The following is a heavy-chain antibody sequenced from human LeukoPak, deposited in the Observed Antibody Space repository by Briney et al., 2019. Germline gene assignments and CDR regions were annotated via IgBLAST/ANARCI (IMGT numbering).Heavy chain of an antibody. CDR3: ATATVTHTRDP. Sequence: ASVKVSCQTSGYTFSDFYLNWVRQAPGQGLEWMGWINPYSGALISAQSLQGRLTMTWDPSTGTAYMELTRLTSDDTAVYYCATATVTHTRDPWGQGTLVTVSS. V-gene: IGHV1-2*02. J-gene: IGHJ5*02. CDR1: GYTFSDFY. D-gene: IGHD1-1*01. CDR2: INPYSGAL.